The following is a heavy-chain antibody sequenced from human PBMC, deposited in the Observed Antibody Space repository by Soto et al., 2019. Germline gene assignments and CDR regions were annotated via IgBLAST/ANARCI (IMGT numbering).Heavy chain of an antibody. CDR1: GGSISSYY. CDR2: IYYSGST. CDR3: ARVWTTVTNWFDP. J-gene: IGHJ5*02. V-gene: IGHV4-59*12. Sequence: SETLSLTCTVSGGSISSYYWSWIRQPPGKGLEWIGYIYYSGSTNYNPSLKSRVTISVDTSKNQFSLKLNSVTAADTAVYYCARVWTTVTNWFDPWGQGTLVTVSS. D-gene: IGHD4-17*01.